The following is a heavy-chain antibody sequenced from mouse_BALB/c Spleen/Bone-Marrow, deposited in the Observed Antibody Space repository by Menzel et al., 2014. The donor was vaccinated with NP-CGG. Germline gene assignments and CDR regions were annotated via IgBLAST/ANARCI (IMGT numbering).Heavy chain of an antibody. CDR1: GFNIKDTY. CDR3: ASYRYAWYFDV. D-gene: IGHD2-14*01. V-gene: IGHV14-3*02. CDR2: IDPANGNT. J-gene: IGHJ1*01. Sequence: EVQLQQSGAELVKPGASVKLSCTASGFNIKDTYMHWVKQRPEQGLEWIGRIDPANGNTKYDPKFQGKATITADTSSNTAYLQLSSLTSGDTAVYYCASYRYAWYFDVWGAGTTVTVSS.